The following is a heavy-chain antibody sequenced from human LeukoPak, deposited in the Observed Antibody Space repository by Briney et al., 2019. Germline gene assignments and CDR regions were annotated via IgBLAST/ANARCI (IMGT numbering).Heavy chain of an antibody. Sequence: VASVKVSCKASGYTFTSYGISWVRQAPGQGLEWMGRIIPILGIANYAQKFQGRVTITADKSTSTAYMELSSLRSEDTAVYYCASVSVDDSSGYYYGMFDYWGQGTLVTVSS. CDR3: ASVSVDDSSGYYYGMFDY. J-gene: IGHJ4*02. D-gene: IGHD3-22*01. CDR1: GYTFTSYG. V-gene: IGHV1-69*04. CDR2: IIPILGIA.